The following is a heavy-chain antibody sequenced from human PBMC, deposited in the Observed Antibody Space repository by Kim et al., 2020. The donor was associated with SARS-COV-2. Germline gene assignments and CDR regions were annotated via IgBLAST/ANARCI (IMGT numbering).Heavy chain of an antibody. D-gene: IGHD6-13*01. CDR1: GFTFKSYW. CDR3: ARDCDSRCLQY. J-gene: IGHJ4*02. CDR2: IKQDGSEK. V-gene: IGHV3-7*01. Sequence: GGSLRLSCAASGFTFKSYWMNWVRQAPGKGLEWVAHIKQDGSEKHYVDSVKGRFTISRDNAKNSLYLQMNSLRADDTAVYYCARDCDSRCLQYWGQGTLVTVSS.